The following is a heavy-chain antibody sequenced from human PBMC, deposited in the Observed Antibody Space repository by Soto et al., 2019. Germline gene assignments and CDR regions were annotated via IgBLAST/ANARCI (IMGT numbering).Heavy chain of an antibody. V-gene: IGHV3-21*01. J-gene: IGHJ6*02. CDR2: ISSSSSYI. CDR3: ARDRGLYGMDV. CDR1: VFTFSSYS. Sequence: PVWPLRLSCTASVFTFSSYSMNWVRQAPGKGLEWVSSISSSSSYIYYADSVKGRFTISRDNAKNSLYLQMNSLRAEDTAVYYCARDRGLYGMDVWGQGTTVTVSS.